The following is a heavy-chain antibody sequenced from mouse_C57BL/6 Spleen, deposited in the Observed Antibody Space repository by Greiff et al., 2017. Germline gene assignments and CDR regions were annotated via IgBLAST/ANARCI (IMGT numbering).Heavy chain of an antibody. CDR3: ASLLLPSGFAY. Sequence: EVKVVESGGGLVKPGGSLKLSCAASGFTFSSYAMSWVRQTPEKRLEWVATISDGGSYTYYPDNVKGRFTISRDNAKNNLYLQMSHLKSEDTAMYYCASLLLPSGFAYWGQGTLVTVSA. V-gene: IGHV5-4*03. CDR2: ISDGGSYT. J-gene: IGHJ3*01. D-gene: IGHD1-1*01. CDR1: GFTFSSYA.